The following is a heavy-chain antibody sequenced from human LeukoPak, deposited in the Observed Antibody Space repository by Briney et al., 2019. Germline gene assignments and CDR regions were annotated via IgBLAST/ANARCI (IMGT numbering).Heavy chain of an antibody. J-gene: IGHJ6*03. CDR1: GYTFTSYY. V-gene: IGHV1-2*02. D-gene: IGHD6-13*01. CDR3: ARDDRQAAAGPTSYYYYYYYMDV. CDR2: INPNSGGT. Sequence: GASVKVSCKASGYTFTSYYMHWVRQAPGQGLEWMGWINPNSGGTNYAQKFQGRVTMTRDTSISTAYMELSRLRSDDTAVYYCARDDRQAAAGPTSYYYYYYYMDVWGKGTTVTISS.